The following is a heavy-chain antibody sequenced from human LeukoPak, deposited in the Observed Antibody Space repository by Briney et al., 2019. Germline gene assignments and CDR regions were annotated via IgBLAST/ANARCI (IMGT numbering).Heavy chain of an antibody. V-gene: IGHV3-9*01. CDR3: AKDILDSSSSGRDY. D-gene: IGHD6-6*01. Sequence: PGGSLRLSCAASGFTFDDYAMHWVRQAPGKGLEWVSGISWNSGSIGYADSVKGRFTISRDNAKNSLYLQMNSLRAEDTALYYCAKDILDSSSSGRDYWGQGTLVTVSS. CDR2: ISWNSGSI. CDR1: GFTFDDYA. J-gene: IGHJ4*02.